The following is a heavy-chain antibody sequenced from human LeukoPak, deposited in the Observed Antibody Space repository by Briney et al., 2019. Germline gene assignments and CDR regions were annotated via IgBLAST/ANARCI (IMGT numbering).Heavy chain of an antibody. Sequence: GGSLKLSCVASGFSFSSYAMSWVRQAPGKGLEWVSAISGSGGSTYYADSVKGRFTISRDNSKNTLYLQMNSLRAEDTAVYYCAKERGDYGDFYDYWGQGTLVTVSS. V-gene: IGHV3-23*01. D-gene: IGHD4-17*01. CDR3: AKERGDYGDFYDY. J-gene: IGHJ4*02. CDR1: GFSFSSYA. CDR2: ISGSGGST.